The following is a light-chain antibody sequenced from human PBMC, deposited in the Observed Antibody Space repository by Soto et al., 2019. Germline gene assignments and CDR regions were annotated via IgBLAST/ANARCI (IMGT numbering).Light chain of an antibody. CDR2: EVS. J-gene: IGLJ2*01. Sequence: QSVLTQPASVSGSPGQSITISCTGTSSDVGGYNYVSWYQQHPGKAPKLMIYEVSDRPSGVSTRFSGSKSGNTASLTISGLQAEDEAYYYCSSYTTSSTMIFGGGTQLTVL. CDR3: SSYTTSSTMI. CDR1: SSDVGGYNY. V-gene: IGLV2-14*01.